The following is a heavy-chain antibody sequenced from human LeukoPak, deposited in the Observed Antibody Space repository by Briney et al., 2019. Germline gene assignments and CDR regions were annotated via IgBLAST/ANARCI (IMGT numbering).Heavy chain of an antibody. D-gene: IGHD6-19*01. CDR3: ARDPHGSSGWYDY. Sequence: PSETLSLTCTGSGGSISYYYWTWIRQPAGKGLEWIGRIHSSGSTNYNPSLKSRVTMSVGTSKNQFSLRLSSVTAADTAVYYCARDPHGSSGWYDYWGQGILVTVSS. CDR2: IHSSGST. V-gene: IGHV4-4*07. CDR1: GGSISYYY. J-gene: IGHJ4*02.